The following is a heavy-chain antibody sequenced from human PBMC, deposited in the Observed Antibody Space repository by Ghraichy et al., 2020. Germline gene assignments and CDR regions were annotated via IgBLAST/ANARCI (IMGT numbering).Heavy chain of an antibody. CDR3: ASHRLWFGELLSTSDWYFDL. Sequence: SETLSLTSTVSGGSISSSSYYWGWIRQPPGKGLEWIGSIYYSGSTYYNPSLKSRVTISVDTSKNQFSLKLSSVTAADTAVYYCASHRLWFGELLSTSDWYFDLWGRGTLVTVSS. CDR2: IYYSGST. CDR1: GGSISSSSYY. D-gene: IGHD3-10*01. J-gene: IGHJ2*01. V-gene: IGHV4-39*01.